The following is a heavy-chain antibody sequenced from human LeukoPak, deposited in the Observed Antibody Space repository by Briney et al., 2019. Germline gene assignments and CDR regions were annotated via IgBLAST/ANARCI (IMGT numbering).Heavy chain of an antibody. J-gene: IGHJ6*03. D-gene: IGHD3-10*01. V-gene: IGHV4-59*01. CDR3: ARETSQKGTHYMDV. Sequence: SETLSLTCTVSGDSISSYYWSWIRQPPGKGLEYIGYIYYSGSTNYNPSLKSRLTISVDTSKNQFSLKLSSVTAADTAVYYCARETSQKGTHYMDVWGKGTTVTIFS. CDR1: GDSISSYY. CDR2: IYYSGST.